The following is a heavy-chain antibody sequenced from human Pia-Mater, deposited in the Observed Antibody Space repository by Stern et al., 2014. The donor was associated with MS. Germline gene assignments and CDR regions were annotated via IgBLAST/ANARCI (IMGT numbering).Heavy chain of an antibody. V-gene: IGHV1-69*06. CDR2: IIPIFGTA. CDR3: ARRGMGATTKYGMDV. D-gene: IGHD1-26*01. J-gene: IGHJ6*02. Sequence: VQLEESGAEVKKPRSSVKVSCKASGGTFSSYAISWVRQAPGQGLEWMGGIIPIFGTANYAQKFQGRVTITTDKSTSTAYMELSSLRSEDTAVYYCARRGMGATTKYGMDVWGQGTTVTVSS. CDR1: GGTFSSYA.